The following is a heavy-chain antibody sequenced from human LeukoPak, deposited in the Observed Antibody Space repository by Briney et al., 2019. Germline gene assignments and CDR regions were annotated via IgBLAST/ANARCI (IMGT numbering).Heavy chain of an antibody. CDR2: IYYSGST. D-gene: IGHD2-2*01. Sequence: SETLSLTCTVSGGSISSYYWSWIRQPPGKGLEWIGYIYYSGSTNYDPSLKSRVTISVDTSKNQFSLKLSSVTAADTAVYYCTRGLYCSSTSCYVNYYYYYYMDVWGKGTTVTVSS. CDR1: GGSISSYY. CDR3: TRGLYCSSTSCYVNYYYYYYMDV. V-gene: IGHV4-59*01. J-gene: IGHJ6*03.